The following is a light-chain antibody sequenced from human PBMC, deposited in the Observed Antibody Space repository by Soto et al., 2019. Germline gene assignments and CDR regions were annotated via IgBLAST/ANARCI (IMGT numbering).Light chain of an antibody. CDR1: QSVSSSY. V-gene: IGKV3-20*01. Sequence: EILLTQSPDTLSLSPGERATLSCRASQSVSSSYLAWYQQTPGQAPRLLIYGTSNRATGIPDRFSGSGSGTDFTLTISRLEPEDFAVYYCQQYGNSRWTFGQGPKVDI. CDR3: QQYGNSRWT. CDR2: GTS. J-gene: IGKJ1*01.